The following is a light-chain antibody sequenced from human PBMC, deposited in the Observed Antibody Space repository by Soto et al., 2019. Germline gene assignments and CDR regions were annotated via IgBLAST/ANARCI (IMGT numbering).Light chain of an antibody. CDR3: MQARQTPFT. Sequence: IVMTQSPLSLPVSPGEPASISCRSSQSLLHSNGNSYLDWYLQKPGQSPQLLIYLGSTRASGVPDRFSGSGSDTDFTLKITRVEAGDVGIYYCMQARQTPFTFAQVTK. V-gene: IGKV2-28*01. CDR2: LGS. J-gene: IGKJ2*01. CDR1: QSLLHSNGNSY.